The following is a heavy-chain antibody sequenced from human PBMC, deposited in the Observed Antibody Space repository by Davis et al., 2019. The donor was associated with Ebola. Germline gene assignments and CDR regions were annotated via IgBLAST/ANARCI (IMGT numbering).Heavy chain of an antibody. D-gene: IGHD4-17*01. J-gene: IGHJ5*02. V-gene: IGHV3-48*02. Sequence: GESLKISCAASGFTFSSYSMNWVRQAPGKGLEWVSYISSSSSTIYYADSVKGRFTISRDNAKNSLYLQMNSLRDEDTAVYYCARRHDYVDYLGFDPWGQGTLVTVSS. CDR2: ISSSSSTI. CDR1: GFTFSSYS. CDR3: ARRHDYVDYLGFDP.